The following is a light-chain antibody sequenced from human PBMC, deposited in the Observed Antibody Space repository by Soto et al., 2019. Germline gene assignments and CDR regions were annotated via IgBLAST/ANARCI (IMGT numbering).Light chain of an antibody. J-gene: IGLJ2*01. CDR1: SSDVGSYNY. V-gene: IGLV2-14*03. CDR2: DVS. CDR3: SSYTSSSTRV. Sequence: QSVLTQPASVSGSPGQSITISCTGTSSDVGSYNYVSWYQQHPGKAPKLMIYDVSARPSGVSNRFSGSKSGNTASLTISGLQADDEADYYCSSYTSSSTRVFGGGTQLTVL.